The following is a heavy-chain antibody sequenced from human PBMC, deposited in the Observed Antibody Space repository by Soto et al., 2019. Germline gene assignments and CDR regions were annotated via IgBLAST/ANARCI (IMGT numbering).Heavy chain of an antibody. CDR3: ARQSARGTGTMDAFDI. CDR2: IYPGDSDT. CDR1: GYSFTSYW. D-gene: IGHD1-1*01. Sequence: GESLKISCKGSGYSFTSYWIGWVRQMPGKGLEWMGIIYPGDSDTRYSPSFQGQVTISADKSISTAYLQWSSLKASDTAMYYCARQSARGTGTMDAFDIWGQGTMVTVSS. V-gene: IGHV5-51*01. J-gene: IGHJ3*02.